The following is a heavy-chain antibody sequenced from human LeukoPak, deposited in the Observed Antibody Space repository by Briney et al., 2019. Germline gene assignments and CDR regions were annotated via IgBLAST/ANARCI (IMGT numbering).Heavy chain of an antibody. CDR2: INHSGST. V-gene: IGHV4-34*01. Sequence: SSETLSLTYAVYGGSFSGYYWSWIRQPPGRGLEWIGEINHSGSTNYNPSLKSRVTISVDTSKNQFSLKLSSVTAADTAVYYCASWYGDYVFAYWGQGTLVTVSS. J-gene: IGHJ4*02. CDR1: GGSFSGYY. D-gene: IGHD4-17*01. CDR3: ASWYGDYVFAY.